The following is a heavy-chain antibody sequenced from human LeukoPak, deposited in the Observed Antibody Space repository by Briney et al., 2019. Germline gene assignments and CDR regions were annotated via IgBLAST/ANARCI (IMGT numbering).Heavy chain of an antibody. CDR2: IIPILGIA. CDR1: LGTFSSSA. J-gene: IGHJ4*02. CDR3: ARELGGGRDGYNYFYWVA. V-gene: IGHV1-69*04. Sequence: SVKVSCKASLGTFSSSAISWVRQAPGQGLEWMARIIPILGIATYPPKFQGRVTITADKSTSTAYMELSSLRSEDTAVYYCARELGGGRDGYNYFYWVAWGQGTLVTVPS. D-gene: IGHD5-24*01.